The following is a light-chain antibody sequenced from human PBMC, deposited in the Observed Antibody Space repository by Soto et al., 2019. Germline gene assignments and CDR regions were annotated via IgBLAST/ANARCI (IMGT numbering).Light chain of an antibody. CDR1: QSFRGL. V-gene: IGKV3-11*01. CDR2: DAY. Sequence: EVVLTQSPVTLSLSPGEIATLSCMAIQSFRGLLAWYQQKPGQAPRLLIYDAYNRATGIPPRFSGSGSGTDFTLTISSLEPEDSAVYYCQQRHMWPITFGQGTRLEIK. J-gene: IGKJ5*01. CDR3: QQRHMWPIT.